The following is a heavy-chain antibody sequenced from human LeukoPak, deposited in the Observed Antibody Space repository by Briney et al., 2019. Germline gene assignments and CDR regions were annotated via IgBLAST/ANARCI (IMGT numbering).Heavy chain of an antibody. CDR1: GFTFSSYS. CDR2: ISSSSSYI. V-gene: IGHV3-21*01. D-gene: IGHD3-3*01. CDR3: ARDYYDFWSGYDPV. J-gene: IGHJ6*04. Sequence: GGSLRLSCAASGFTFSSYSMNWVRQAPGKGLEWVSSISSSSSYIYYADSVKGRFTISRDNAKNTLYLQMNSLRAEDTAVYYCARDYYDFWSGYDPVWGKGTTVTVSS.